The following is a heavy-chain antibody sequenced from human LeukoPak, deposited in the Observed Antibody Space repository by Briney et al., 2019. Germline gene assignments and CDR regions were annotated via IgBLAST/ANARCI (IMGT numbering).Heavy chain of an antibody. V-gene: IGHV3-30-3*01. CDR2: ISYDGGNK. CDR3: ASALSGSPNY. D-gene: IGHD1-26*01. Sequence: PGGSLRLSCAASGFTFSSYAMHWVRQAPGKGLEWVAVISYDGGNKYYADSVKGRFTISRDNSKNTLYLQMNSLRAEDTAVYYCASALSGSPNYWGQGTLVTVSS. J-gene: IGHJ4*02. CDR1: GFTFSSYA.